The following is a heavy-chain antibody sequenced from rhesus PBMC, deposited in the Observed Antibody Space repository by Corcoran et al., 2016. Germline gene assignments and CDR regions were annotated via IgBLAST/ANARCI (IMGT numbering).Heavy chain of an antibody. Sequence: QVQLQESGPGLVKPSETLSLTCAVSGGSISSNYWSWIRQAPGKGLEWIGRIYGRGGSTDTHPSLQRRVTISTDTSKNQFSLKLSSVTATDTAVYYCARDRAYSSSFCDYWGQGVLVTVSS. D-gene: IGHD6-43*01. CDR3: ARDRAYSSSFCDY. CDR2: IYGRGGST. V-gene: IGHV4-160*01. CDR1: GGSISSNY. J-gene: IGHJ4*01.